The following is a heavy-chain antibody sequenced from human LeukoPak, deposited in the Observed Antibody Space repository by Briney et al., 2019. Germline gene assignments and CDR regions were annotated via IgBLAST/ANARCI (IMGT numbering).Heavy chain of an antibody. CDR1: GGTFSSYA. CDR2: IIPIFGTA. D-gene: IGHD4-17*01. V-gene: IGHV1-69*13. J-gene: IGHJ6*02. CDR3: ARGNYGENYYYYYGMDV. Sequence: SVKVSCKASGGTFSSYAISWVRQAPGQGLEWMGGIIPIFGTANYAQKFQGRVTITADESTSTAYMELSSLRSEDTAVYYCARGNYGENYYYYYGMDVRGQGTTVTVSS.